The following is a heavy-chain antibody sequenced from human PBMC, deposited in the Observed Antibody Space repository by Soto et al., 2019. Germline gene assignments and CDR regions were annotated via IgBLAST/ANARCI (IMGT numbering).Heavy chain of an antibody. J-gene: IGHJ4*02. CDR2: IYYSGST. Sequence: QVQLQESGPGLVKPSETLSLTCTVSGGSISSYYWSWIRQPPGKGLEWIGYIYYSGSTNYNPSLXGXAXIXXDTSKNQFSLKLSSVTAADTAVYYCARRSGGNFDYWGQGTLVTVSS. V-gene: IGHV4-59*01. CDR3: ARRSGGNFDY. CDR1: GGSISSYY.